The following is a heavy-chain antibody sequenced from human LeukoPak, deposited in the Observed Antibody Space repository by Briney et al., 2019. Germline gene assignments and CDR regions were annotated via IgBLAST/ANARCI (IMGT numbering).Heavy chain of an antibody. Sequence: GGSLRLSCAASGFTFSSYGMHWVRQAPGKGLEWVAVISYDGSNKYYADSVKGRFTISRDNSKNTLYLQMNSLRAEDTAVYYCAKGPAVPDYYDSSGPTWGQGTLVTVSS. J-gene: IGHJ5*02. V-gene: IGHV3-30*18. CDR1: GFTFSSYG. CDR3: AKGPAVPDYYDSSGPT. CDR2: ISYDGSNK. D-gene: IGHD3-22*01.